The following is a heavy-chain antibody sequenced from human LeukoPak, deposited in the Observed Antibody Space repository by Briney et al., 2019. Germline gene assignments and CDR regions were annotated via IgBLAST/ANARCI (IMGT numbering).Heavy chain of an antibody. J-gene: IGHJ5*02. D-gene: IGHD3-10*01. V-gene: IGHV4-34*01. Sequence: SETLSLTCTVSGGSISSYYWSWIRQPPGKGLEWIGEINHSGSTNYNPSLKSRVTISVDTSKNQFSLKLSSVTAADTAVYYCARAISSVFGGSGSYYRWFDPWGQGTLVTVSS. CDR2: INHSGST. CDR3: ARAISSVFGGSGSYYRWFDP. CDR1: GGSISSYY.